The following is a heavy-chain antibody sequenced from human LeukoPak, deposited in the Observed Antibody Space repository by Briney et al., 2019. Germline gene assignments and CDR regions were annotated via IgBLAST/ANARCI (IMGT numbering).Heavy chain of an antibody. J-gene: IGHJ4*02. V-gene: IGHV4-39*07. CDR2: IYYSGST. CDR3: ARLGAARY. Sequence: SETLSLTCTVSGGSISSSSYYWGWIRQPPGKGLEWIGSIYYSGSTYYNPSLKSRVTISVDTSKNQFSLKLSSVTAADTAVYYRARLGAARYWGQGTLVTVSS. CDR1: GGSISSSSYY. D-gene: IGHD4/OR15-4a*01.